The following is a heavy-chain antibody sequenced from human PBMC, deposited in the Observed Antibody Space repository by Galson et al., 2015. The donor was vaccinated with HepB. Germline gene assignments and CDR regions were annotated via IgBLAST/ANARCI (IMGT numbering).Heavy chain of an antibody. CDR2: IDPSDSYT. CDR1: GYSFTSYW. J-gene: IGHJ3*02. V-gene: IGHV5-10-1*01. D-gene: IGHD2-2*01. CDR3: ARQGGYCSSTSCPTNELDDAFDI. Sequence: QSGAEVKKPGESLRISCKGSGYSFTSYWISWVRQMPGKGLEWMGRIDPSDSYTNYSPSFQGHVTISADKSISTAYLRWSSLKASDTAMYYCARQGGYCSSTSCPTNELDDAFDIWGQGTMVTVSS.